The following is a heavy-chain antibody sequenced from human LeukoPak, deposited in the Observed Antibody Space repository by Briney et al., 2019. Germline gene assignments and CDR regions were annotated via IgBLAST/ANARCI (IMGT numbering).Heavy chain of an antibody. V-gene: IGHV1-8*03. CDR3: ARGTFRAYYFDY. CDR1: GYTSTSYD. D-gene: IGHD3-16*01. J-gene: IGHJ4*02. CDR2: MNPNSGNT. Sequence: ASVKVSCKASGYTSTSYDINWVRQATGQGLEWMGWMNPNSGNTGYAQKFQGRVTITRNTSISTAYMELSSLRSEDTAVYYCARGTFRAYYFDYWGQGTLVTVSS.